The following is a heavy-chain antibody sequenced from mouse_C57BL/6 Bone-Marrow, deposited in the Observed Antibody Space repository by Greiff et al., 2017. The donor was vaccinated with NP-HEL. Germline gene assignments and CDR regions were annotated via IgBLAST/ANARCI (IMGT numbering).Heavy chain of an antibody. CDR3: ARSPMFYDYSAWFAY. J-gene: IGHJ3*01. V-gene: IGHV2-2*01. CDR2: IWSGGST. Sequence: VQLQQSGPGLVQPSQSLSITCTVSGFSLTSYGVHWVRQSPGKGLEWLGVIWSGGSTDYNAAFISRLSISKDNSKSQVFFKMNSLQADDTAIYYCARSPMFYDYSAWFAYWGQGTLVTVSA. CDR1: GFSLTSYG. D-gene: IGHD2-4*01.